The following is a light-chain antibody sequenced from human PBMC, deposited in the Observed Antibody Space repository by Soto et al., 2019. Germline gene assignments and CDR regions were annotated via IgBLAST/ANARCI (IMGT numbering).Light chain of an antibody. CDR2: DAS. CDR3: QQFDGSLWT. Sequence: GTVSLTQRERATLSCRASQSVTSTHLAWYQQKPGQAPRLLIYDASTRATGIPDRFSGSGSGTDFTLTISSLEPEDFALYCCQQFDGSLWTFGAGTKVAIK. J-gene: IGKJ1*01. V-gene: IGKV3-20*01. CDR1: QSVTSTH.